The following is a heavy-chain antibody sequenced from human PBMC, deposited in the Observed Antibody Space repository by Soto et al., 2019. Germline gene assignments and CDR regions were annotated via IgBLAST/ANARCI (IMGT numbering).Heavy chain of an antibody. CDR1: GGSISNGGYY. Sequence: PSETLSLTCTVSGGSISNGGYYFSWIRQHPGKGLEWIGYISYSGNTFYNPSLESRVTISLATSKSQFSLKLSPVTAADTAVYFCARDKADGEGSYWGGFYYYGMDVWGQGTTVTVSS. CDR3: ARDKADGEGSYWGGFYYYGMDV. V-gene: IGHV4-31*03. J-gene: IGHJ6*02. CDR2: ISYSGNT. D-gene: IGHD3-10*01.